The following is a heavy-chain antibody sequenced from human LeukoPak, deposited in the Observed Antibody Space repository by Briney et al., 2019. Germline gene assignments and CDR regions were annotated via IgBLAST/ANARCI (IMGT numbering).Heavy chain of an antibody. CDR1: GFTFTSYE. Sequence: PGGFLRLSCAASGFTFTSYEMNWVRQAPGKGLEWVSYISSNGRTIYYADSLKGRFTISRDNAKNSLYLQMNSLRAEDTGLYYCVRNYDFWGQGTLVTVSS. CDR3: VRNYDF. CDR2: ISSNGRTI. V-gene: IGHV3-48*03. J-gene: IGHJ4*02. D-gene: IGHD5-24*01.